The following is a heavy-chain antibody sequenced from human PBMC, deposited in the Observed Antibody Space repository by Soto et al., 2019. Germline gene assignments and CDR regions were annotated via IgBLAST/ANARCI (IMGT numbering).Heavy chain of an antibody. D-gene: IGHD3-16*02. CDR2: INHSGST. CDR3: ARSLTLFDY. Sequence: SETLSLTCAVYGGSFSGYYLSWIRQPPGKGLGWIGAINHSGSTNYSPSLKSRVTISVDTSKNQFSLKLSSVTAADTAVYYCARSLTLFDYWGQGTMVTVSS. J-gene: IGHJ4*02. V-gene: IGHV4-34*01. CDR1: GGSFSGYY.